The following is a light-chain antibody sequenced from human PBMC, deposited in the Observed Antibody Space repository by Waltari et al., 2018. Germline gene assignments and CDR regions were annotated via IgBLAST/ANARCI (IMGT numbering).Light chain of an antibody. CDR3: LQDYNYPRT. CDR2: AAS. CDR1: QDISND. V-gene: IGKV1-6*01. J-gene: IGKJ1*01. Sequence: AIQMTQSPSSLSASVVDRITITCRARQDISNDVGWYQQKPGEATQLLIYAASILQSGVPSNFSGSGSGTDFTLTISSQQPEDFATYCGLQDYNYPRTFGQGTKVEIK.